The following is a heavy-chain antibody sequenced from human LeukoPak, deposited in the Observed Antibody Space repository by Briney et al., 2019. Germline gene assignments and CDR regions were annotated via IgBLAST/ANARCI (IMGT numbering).Heavy chain of an antibody. V-gene: IGHV3-23*01. CDR3: AKTPGHSSSWQFDY. CDR2: ISYSDGST. J-gene: IGHJ4*02. CDR1: GFTFSSYA. D-gene: IGHD6-13*01. Sequence: PGGSLRLSCAASGFTFSSYAMSWVRQAPGKGLEWVSVISYSDGSTNYADSVKGRFTISRDNSKNTLYLQMNSLRDEDTAVYYCAKTPGHSSSWQFDYWGQGTLVTVSS.